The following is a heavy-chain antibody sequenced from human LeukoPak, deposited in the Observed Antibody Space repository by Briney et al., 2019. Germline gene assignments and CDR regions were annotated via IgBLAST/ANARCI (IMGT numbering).Heavy chain of an antibody. CDR3: ARDLGSSLPYYFDY. CDR2: IYRWGTT. V-gene: IGHV3-66*03. Sequence: VIYRWGTTYYPDSVKGRFTISRDNSKKTLYLQMKSLGAEDTAVYYCARDLGSSLPYYFDYLGQGTLVTVSS. J-gene: IGHJ4*02. D-gene: IGHD6-13*01.